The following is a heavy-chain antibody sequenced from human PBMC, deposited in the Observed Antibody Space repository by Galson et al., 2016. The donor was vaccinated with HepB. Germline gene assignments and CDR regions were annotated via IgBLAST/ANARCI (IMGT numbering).Heavy chain of an antibody. D-gene: IGHD1-1*01. V-gene: IGHV3-74*01. Sequence: SLRLSCAAPGFTFSSYWMHWVRQAPGKGLVWVSRINGDGSSTTYADSVKGRFTISRDNAKNTLYLQMNSLRAGDTAVYYCAVGNDPLDYWGQGILVTVSS. CDR1: GFTFSSYW. J-gene: IGHJ4*02. CDR2: INGDGSST. CDR3: AVGNDPLDY.